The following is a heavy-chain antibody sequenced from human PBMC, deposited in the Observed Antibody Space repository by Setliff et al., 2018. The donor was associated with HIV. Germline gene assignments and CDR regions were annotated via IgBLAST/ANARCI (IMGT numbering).Heavy chain of an antibody. Sequence: GGSLRLSCAATGSIFSISYMHWVRQAPGRGLEWVSLISSDGSTTTYADSVKGRFTVSRDNVKNSLYLQMNSLSAEDTAVYYCARDTCSYSSGNCLSWGQGTRVTVSS. CDR1: GSIFSISY. J-gene: IGHJ5*02. D-gene: IGHD3-10*01. V-gene: IGHV3-74*03. CDR3: ARDTCSYSSGNCLS. CDR2: ISSDGSTT.